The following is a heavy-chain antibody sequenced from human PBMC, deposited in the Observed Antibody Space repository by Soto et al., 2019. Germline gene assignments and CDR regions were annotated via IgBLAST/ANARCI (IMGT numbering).Heavy chain of an antibody. CDR2: IKQDGSEK. V-gene: IGHV3-7*01. CDR3: ARGTLMVYAIGADFDY. D-gene: IGHD2-8*01. J-gene: IGHJ4*02. Sequence: GGSLRLSWTASGFTFSSYWMIWIRQAPGKGLEWVANIKQDGSEKYYVDSVKGRFTISRDNAKNSLYLQMNSLRAEDTAVYYCARGTLMVYAIGADFDYWGQGTLVTVSS. CDR1: GFTFSSYW.